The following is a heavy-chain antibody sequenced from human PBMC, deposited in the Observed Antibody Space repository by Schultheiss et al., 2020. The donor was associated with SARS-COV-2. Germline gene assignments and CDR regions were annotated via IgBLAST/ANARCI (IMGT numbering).Heavy chain of an antibody. CDR3: ARVGATVTTSHYHGMDV. Sequence: GGSLRLSCAASGFTFSSYGMHWVRQAPGKGLEWVAVISYDGSNKFYADSVKGRFTISRDNAKNSLYLQMNSLRAEDTAVYYCARVGATVTTSHYHGMDVWGQGTKVTVSS. D-gene: IGHD4-17*01. V-gene: IGHV3-30*12. CDR1: GFTFSSYG. CDR2: ISYDGSNK. J-gene: IGHJ6*02.